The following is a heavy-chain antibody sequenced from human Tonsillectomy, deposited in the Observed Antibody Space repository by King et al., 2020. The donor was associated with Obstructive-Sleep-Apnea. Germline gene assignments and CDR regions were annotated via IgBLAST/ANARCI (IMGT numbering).Heavy chain of an antibody. D-gene: IGHD4-23*01. V-gene: IGHV3-30-3*01. CDR1: GFTFSRYA. J-gene: IGHJ4*02. Sequence: VQLVESGGGVVQPGRSLRLSCATSGFTFSRYAVHWVRQAPGKGLEWVAGISYDGSNEYYADSAKGRFTLSRDRPKKTVYLQMDNLSAEDTAVYYCARGYIERWITSPCDYGGQGTLVTVSS. CDR2: ISYDGSNE. CDR3: ARGYIERWITSPCDY.